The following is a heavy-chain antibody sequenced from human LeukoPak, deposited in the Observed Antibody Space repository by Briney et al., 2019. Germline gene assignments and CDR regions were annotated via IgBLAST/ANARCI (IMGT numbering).Heavy chain of an antibody. CDR1: GGSISSGDYS. D-gene: IGHD2-15*01. CDR3: ARYAPLSGNCSGGSCSGNWFDP. J-gene: IGHJ5*02. CDR2: IYYSGST. V-gene: IGHV4-30-4*01. Sequence: PSETLSLTCTVSGGSISSGDYSWSWIRQPPGKGLQWIGNIYYSGSTHYNPSLKSRLTILLDTSKNQFSLKLSSVTAADTAVYYCARYAPLSGNCSGGSCSGNWFDPWGQGTLVTVSS.